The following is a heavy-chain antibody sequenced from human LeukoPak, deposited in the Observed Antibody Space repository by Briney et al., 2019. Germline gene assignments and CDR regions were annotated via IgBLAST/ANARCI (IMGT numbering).Heavy chain of an antibody. V-gene: IGHV1-2*02. D-gene: IGHD3-22*01. CDR3: AIARVTMIVVVTLRY. CDR2: INPNSGGT. J-gene: IGHJ4*02. Sequence: ASVKVSCKASGYTFTGYYMHWVRPAPGQGLEWMGRINPNSGGTNYAQKFQGRVTMTRDTSISTAYMELSRLRSDDTAVYYCAIARVTMIVVVTLRYWGQGTLVTVSS. CDR1: GYTFTGYY.